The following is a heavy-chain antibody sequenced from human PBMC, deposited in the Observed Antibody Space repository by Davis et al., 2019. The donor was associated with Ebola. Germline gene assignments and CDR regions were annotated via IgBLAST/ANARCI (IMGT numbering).Heavy chain of an antibody. CDR3: AREGGPSLWHIVVVTATYYYYGMDV. V-gene: IGHV3-7*03. J-gene: IGHJ6*02. CDR1: GFTFSSYS. D-gene: IGHD2-21*02. CDR2: IKQDGSEK. Sequence: PGGSLRLSCAASGFTFSSYSMNWVRQAPGKGLEWVANIKQDGSEKYYVDSVKGRFTISRDNAKNSLYLQMNSLRAEDTAVYYWAREGGPSLWHIVVVTATYYYYGMDVWGQGTTVTVSS.